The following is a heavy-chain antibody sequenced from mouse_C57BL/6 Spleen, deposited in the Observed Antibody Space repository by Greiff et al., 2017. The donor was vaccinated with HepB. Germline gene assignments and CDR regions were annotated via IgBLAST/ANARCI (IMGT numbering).Heavy chain of an antibody. V-gene: IGHV1-39*01. CDR1: GYSFTDSN. CDR2: INPNYGTT. J-gene: IGHJ1*03. CDR3: ARGGITTVVAFYWYIDV. D-gene: IGHD1-1*01. Sequence: EVKLQQSGPELVKPGASVKISCKASGYSFTDSNMNWVKQSNGKSLEWIGVINPNYGTTSYNQKFKGKATLTVDQSSSTAYMQLNSLTSEDSAVYYCARGGITTVVAFYWYIDVWGTGTTVTVSS.